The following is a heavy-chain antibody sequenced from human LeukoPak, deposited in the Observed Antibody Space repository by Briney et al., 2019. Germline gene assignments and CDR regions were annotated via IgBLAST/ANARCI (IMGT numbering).Heavy chain of an antibody. CDR3: ARDTVVGATLDY. CDR1: GGSISSGSYY. CDR2: IYTSGST. D-gene: IGHD1-26*01. Sequence: SETLSLTCTVSGGSISSGSYYWSWIRQPAGKGLEWIGRIYTSGSTNYNPSLKSRVTISVDTSKNQFSLKLSSVTAADTAVYYCARDTVVGATLDYWGQGTLVTVSS. J-gene: IGHJ4*02. V-gene: IGHV4-61*02.